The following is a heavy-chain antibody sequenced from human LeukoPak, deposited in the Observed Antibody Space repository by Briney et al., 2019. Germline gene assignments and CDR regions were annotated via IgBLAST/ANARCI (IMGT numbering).Heavy chain of an antibody. J-gene: IGHJ3*02. CDR1: GGSISSSNSY. Sequence: SETLSLTCTVSGGSISSSNSYWGWIRQPPGQGLEWIGTVFYSGSPYYNPSLNSRVTISTDTSQNQFSLNLTSVTAADTAVYYCARYDYGGKLGTDAFDIWGQGTMVTVSS. D-gene: IGHD4-23*01. CDR2: VFYSGSP. V-gene: IGHV4-39*07. CDR3: ARYDYGGKLGTDAFDI.